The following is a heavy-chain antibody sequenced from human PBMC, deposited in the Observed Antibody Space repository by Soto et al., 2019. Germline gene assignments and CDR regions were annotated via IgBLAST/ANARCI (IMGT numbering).Heavy chain of an antibody. V-gene: IGHV3-72*01. Sequence: GSLGLSCASSVFTFSFHYMDWFRQAPGKGLEWVGRIRNKRNSYTTEYAASVKGRFTISRDDSNNSLYLQMNGLKTEDTAVYYCVRSDVTVTHYYSDYWGQGTLGTVS. CDR2: IRNKRNSYTT. CDR1: VFTFSFHY. D-gene: IGHD2-21*02. CDR3: VRSDVTVTHYYSDY. J-gene: IGHJ4*02.